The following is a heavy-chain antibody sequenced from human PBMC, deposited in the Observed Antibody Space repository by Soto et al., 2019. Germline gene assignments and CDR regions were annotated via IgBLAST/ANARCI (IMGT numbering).Heavy chain of an antibody. V-gene: IGHV4-31*03. Sequence: QVQLQESGPGLVKPSQTLSLTCTVSGGSISRGGYYWSWIRQHPGKGVEWIGFIYYSGSTYYNPSLKSRVTISVDTSKNQVSLKLSSVTAADTAVYYCARARYSSGWYVDYWVQGTLVTVSS. CDR1: GGSISRGGYY. J-gene: IGHJ4*02. CDR2: IYYSGST. CDR3: ARARYSSGWYVDY. D-gene: IGHD6-19*01.